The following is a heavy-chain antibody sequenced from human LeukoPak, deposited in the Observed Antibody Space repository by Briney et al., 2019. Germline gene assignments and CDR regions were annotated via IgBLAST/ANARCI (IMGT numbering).Heavy chain of an antibody. CDR1: GFTFSSYA. D-gene: IGHD2-15*01. Sequence: GGSLRLSCAASGFTFSSYAMSWLRQVPGKGLEWVSAISGSGGSTYYADSVKGRFTISRDNSKNTLYLQMNSLRAEDTAVYYCAKPTSSGGSDYWGQGTLVTVSS. CDR2: ISGSGGST. CDR3: AKPTSSGGSDY. J-gene: IGHJ4*02. V-gene: IGHV3-23*01.